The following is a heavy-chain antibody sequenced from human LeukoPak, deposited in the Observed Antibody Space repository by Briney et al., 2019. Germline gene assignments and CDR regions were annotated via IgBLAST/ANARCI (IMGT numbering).Heavy chain of an antibody. D-gene: IGHD4-11*01. CDR3: ARQQGLQNLNFDY. J-gene: IGHJ4*02. CDR1: GYPFTSYY. Sequence: ASVKVSCKASGYPFTSYYMHWVRQAPGQGLEWMGIINPIGGTTDYAQKFQGRVTMTRDTSTSTVYMELSSLRSEDTAVYYCARQQGLQNLNFDYWGQGTLVTVSS. CDR2: INPIGGTT. V-gene: IGHV1-46*01.